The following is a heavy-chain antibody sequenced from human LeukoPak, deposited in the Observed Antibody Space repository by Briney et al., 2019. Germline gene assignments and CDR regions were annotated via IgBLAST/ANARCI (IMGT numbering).Heavy chain of an antibody. V-gene: IGHV1-46*01. CDR3: ARGDSSGHYWE. J-gene: IGHJ4*02. CDR2: INPGGGST. CDR1: GYTFSGNY. Sequence: ASVKVSCKASGYTFSGNYMHWVRQAPGQGLEWMGIINPGGGSTSYAQKFQGRVTMTRDTSTSTVYMGLSSLKSEDTAVFYCARGDSSGHYWEWGQGTLVTVSS. D-gene: IGHD3-22*01.